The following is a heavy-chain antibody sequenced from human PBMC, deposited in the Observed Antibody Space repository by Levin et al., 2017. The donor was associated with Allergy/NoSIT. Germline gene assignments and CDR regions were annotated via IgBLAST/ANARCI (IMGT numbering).Heavy chain of an antibody. D-gene: IGHD5-12*01. CDR1: GASISRGFYY. J-gene: IGHJ6*03. CDR3: ARDLGGFSGYKPYCYMDG. V-gene: IGHV4-61*02. CDR2: IYVTGST. Sequence: SETLSLTCSVSGASISRGFYYWSWIRQPAGEGLEWIGRIYVTGSTTYSPSLKSRVTISLDRSKDQVPLKINSVTAADTAVYYCARDLGGFSGYKPYCYMDGWGKGTTVTVSS.